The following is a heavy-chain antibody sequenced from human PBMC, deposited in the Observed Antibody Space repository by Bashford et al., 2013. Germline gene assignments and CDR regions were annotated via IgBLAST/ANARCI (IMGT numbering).Heavy chain of an antibody. Sequence: GGSLRLSCAASGITFSTYAMSWVRKAPGKGLEWVSAIGGDGAGRYYADSVKGRFTISRDNSKNTLYLQMNSLRAEDTAVYYCAKDRDYGDAWYYFDYWGQGTLVTVSS. CDR1: GITFSTYA. CDR2: IGGDGAGR. J-gene: IGHJ4*02. CDR3: AKDRDYGDAWYYFDY. V-gene: IGHV3-23*01. D-gene: IGHD4-17*01.